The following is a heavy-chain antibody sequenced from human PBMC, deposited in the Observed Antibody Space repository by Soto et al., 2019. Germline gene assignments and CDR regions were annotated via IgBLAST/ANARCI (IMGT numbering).Heavy chain of an antibody. CDR3: ARDEDSSSWYPLGY. J-gene: IGHJ4*02. V-gene: IGHV1-69*12. D-gene: IGHD6-13*01. CDR2: IIPIFGTA. Sequence: QVQLVQSGAEVKKPGSSVKVSCKASGGTFSSYAISCVRQAPGQGLEWMGGIIPIFGTANYAQKFQGRVTITADESTSTAYMELSRLRSEDTAVYYCARDEDSSSWYPLGYWGQGTLVTVSS. CDR1: GGTFSSYA.